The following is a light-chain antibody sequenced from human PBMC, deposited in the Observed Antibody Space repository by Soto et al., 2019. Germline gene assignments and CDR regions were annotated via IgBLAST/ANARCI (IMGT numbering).Light chain of an antibody. J-gene: IGKJ1*01. Sequence: EVVMTQSPATLSVSPGERATLSCRASQSISSSYLAWYQQRPGRAPRLLIYGASSRATGIPDRFSGSGSGTDFTLAISRLEPEDFAVYYCQQYGSSPQTFGQGTKVHIK. CDR3: QQYGSSPQT. V-gene: IGKV3-20*01. CDR2: GAS. CDR1: QSISSSY.